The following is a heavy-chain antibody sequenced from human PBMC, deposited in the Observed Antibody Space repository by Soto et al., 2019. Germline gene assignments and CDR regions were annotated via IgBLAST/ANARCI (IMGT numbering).Heavy chain of an antibody. CDR3: AGWGGGSTIGSGSYWSYYYGMDV. Sequence: QVQLVQSGAEVKKPGASVKVSCKASGYTFTSYGISWVRQAPGQGLEWMGWISAYNGNTNYAQKLQGRVTMTTDTSTSTAYMERRSLGSDGPAVYYGAGWGGGSTIGSGSYWSYYYGMDVWGQGTTVTVSS. J-gene: IGHJ6*02. V-gene: IGHV1-18*01. CDR2: ISAYNGNT. CDR1: GYTFTSYG. D-gene: IGHD3-10*01.